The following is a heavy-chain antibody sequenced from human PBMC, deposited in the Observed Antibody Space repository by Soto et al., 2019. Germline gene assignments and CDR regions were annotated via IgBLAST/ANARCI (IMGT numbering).Heavy chain of an antibody. Sequence: SETLSLTCTVPGGSISSGGYYWTWIRQHPGKGLEWIGYNYYSGITYYNPSLKSRVTISLDTSKNQFSLKLSSVTAADTAVYYCARGSSIAGLYYGMDVWGQGTMVTVSS. J-gene: IGHJ6*02. CDR1: GGSISSGGYY. CDR2: NYYSGIT. D-gene: IGHD6-6*01. CDR3: ARGSSIAGLYYGMDV. V-gene: IGHV4-31*02.